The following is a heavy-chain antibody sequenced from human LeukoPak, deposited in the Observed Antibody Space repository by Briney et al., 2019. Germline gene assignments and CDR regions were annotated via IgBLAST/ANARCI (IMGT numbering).Heavy chain of an antibody. D-gene: IGHD3-3*01. V-gene: IGHV6-1*01. CDR1: GDSVSSNSSS. CDR2: TFHRSKWYN. Sequence: SHTLSLTFAFTGDSVSSNSSSWNWVRQSPSRGLEWLGSTFHRSKWYNDYAVFVKSRITINPDTSKNQFSLQLNSVTPEDTAVYYCTRETSLRYYDFWSGWDYWGQGTLVTVSS. J-gene: IGHJ4*02. CDR3: TRETSLRYYDFWSGWDY.